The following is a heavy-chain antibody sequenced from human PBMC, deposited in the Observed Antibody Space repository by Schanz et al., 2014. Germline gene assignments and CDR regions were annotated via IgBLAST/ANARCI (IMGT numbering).Heavy chain of an antibody. CDR2: ISAFDDKT. CDR3: AREPTIITGGACDV. J-gene: IGHJ3*01. D-gene: IGHD3-9*01. Sequence: QVQLVQSGSEVKKPGASVKVSCKASGYSFTTYGLNWVRQAPGQGHEWMGWISAFDDKTDYAQIFQGRLIMTTDTTTTAVYKELRLLTSDDTAVYYCAREPTIITGGACDVWGQGTMXTVSS. CDR1: GYSFTTYG. V-gene: IGHV1-18*01.